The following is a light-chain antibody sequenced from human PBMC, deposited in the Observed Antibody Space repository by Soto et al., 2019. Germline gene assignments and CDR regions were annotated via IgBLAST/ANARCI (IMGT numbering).Light chain of an antibody. V-gene: IGKV3-15*01. CDR3: QQYINWPRT. J-gene: IGKJ2*01. CDR1: QSVSSN. CDR2: VAS. Sequence: EIVMTQSPATLSVSPGETATLSCRASQSVSSNLAWYQQKPGQAPRLLIYVASTRSTGIPARFTDSGSGTEFTLTISSLQSEDFAVYYCQQYINWPRTFGQGTRLEIK.